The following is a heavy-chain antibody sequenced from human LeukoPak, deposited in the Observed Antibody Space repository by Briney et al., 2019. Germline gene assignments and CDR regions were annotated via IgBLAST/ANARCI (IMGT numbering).Heavy chain of an antibody. Sequence: GGSLRLSCAASGFTVSSNYMSWVRQAPGKGLEWVSVIYSGGSTYYADSVKGRFTISRDNSKNTPYLQMNSLRAEDTAVYYCARIDGSLYGMDVWGQGTTVTVSS. CDR2: IYSGGST. CDR3: ARIDGSLYGMDV. J-gene: IGHJ6*02. D-gene: IGHD6-13*01. V-gene: IGHV3-53*01. CDR1: GFTVSSNY.